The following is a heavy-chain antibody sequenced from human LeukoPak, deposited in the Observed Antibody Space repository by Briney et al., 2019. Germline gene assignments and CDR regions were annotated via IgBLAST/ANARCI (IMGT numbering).Heavy chain of an antibody. D-gene: IGHD5-18*01. J-gene: IGHJ3*02. CDR3: ARDSRGLHAFDI. CDR1: GFTFSNYA. Sequence: GGSLRLSCAASGFTFSNYAMNWVRQAPGKGLEWVSSISSSSSYIYYADSVKGRFTISRDNAKNSLYLQMNSLRAEDTAVYYCARDSRGLHAFDIWGQGTMVTVSS. V-gene: IGHV3-21*01. CDR2: ISSSSSYI.